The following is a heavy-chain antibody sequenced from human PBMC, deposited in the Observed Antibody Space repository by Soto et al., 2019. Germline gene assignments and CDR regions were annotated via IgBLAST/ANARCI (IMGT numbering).Heavy chain of an antibody. CDR3: AKWYDILTDTSQKGGNYYYYGMDV. J-gene: IGHJ6*02. V-gene: IGHV3-30*02. Sequence: HPGGSLRLSCAASGFTFSSYGMHWVRQAPGKGLEWVAVIWYDGSNKYYADSVKGRFTISRDSSKNTLYLQMNSLRAEDTAVYYCAKWYDILTDTSQKGGNYYYYGMDVWGQGTTVTVSS. CDR1: GFTFSSYG. D-gene: IGHD3-9*01. CDR2: IWYDGSNK.